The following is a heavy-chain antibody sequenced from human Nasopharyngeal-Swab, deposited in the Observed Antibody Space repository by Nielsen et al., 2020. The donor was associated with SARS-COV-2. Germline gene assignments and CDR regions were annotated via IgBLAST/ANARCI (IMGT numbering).Heavy chain of an antibody. V-gene: IGHV3-30-3*01. CDR3: ANLRTAPS. D-gene: IGHD2-21*02. CDR2: ITHDGINK. CDR1: GSTFSNYA. Sequence: GGSLRPSCAASGSTFSNYATNWVRPAPGTGLEWVAFITHDGINKYYADSVKGRFTISRDNSKNTVYLQMSSLRSDDTALYYCANLRTAPSWGQGTLVTVSS. J-gene: IGHJ5*02.